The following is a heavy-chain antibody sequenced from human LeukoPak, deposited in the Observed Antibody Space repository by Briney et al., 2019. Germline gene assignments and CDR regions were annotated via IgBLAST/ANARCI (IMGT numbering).Heavy chain of an antibody. CDR2: SSPYNGNT. J-gene: IGHJ4*02. CDR3: ARGGNSGWRTPNDDY. CDR1: GYTFTSYG. V-gene: IGHV1-18*01. Sequence: GASVKVSCKASGYTFTSYGISWVRQAPGQGLEWMGWSSPYNGNTNYAQKFQGRVTMTTDTSTSTVYMELRSLRSGDTAVYYCARGGNSGWRTPNDDYWGQGTLVIVSS. D-gene: IGHD6-19*01.